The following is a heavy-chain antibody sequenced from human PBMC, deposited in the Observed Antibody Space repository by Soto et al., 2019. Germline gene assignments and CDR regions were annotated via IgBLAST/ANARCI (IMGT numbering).Heavy chain of an antibody. CDR3: ARQGAVAGTRDAFDI. CDR2: IYYSGST. CDR1: GGSISSSSYY. Sequence: SETLSLTCTVSGGSISSSSYYWGWIRQPPGKGLEWIGSIYYSGSTYYNPSLKSRVTISVDTSKNQFSLKLSSVTAADTAVYYCARQGAVAGTRDAFDIWGQGTMVTVSS. V-gene: IGHV4-39*01. J-gene: IGHJ3*02. D-gene: IGHD6-19*01.